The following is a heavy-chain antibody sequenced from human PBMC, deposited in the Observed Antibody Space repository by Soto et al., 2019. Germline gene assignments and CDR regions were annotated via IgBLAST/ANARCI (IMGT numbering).Heavy chain of an antibody. J-gene: IGHJ4*02. V-gene: IGHV1-8*01. D-gene: IGHD3-3*01. CDR3: ARAQTKDYFWSGPMYYFDY. Sequence: ASVKVSCKASGYTFTSYDINWVRQATGQGLEWMGWMNPNSGNTGYAQKFQGRVTMTRNTSISTAYMELSSLRSEDTAVYYCARAQTKDYFWSGPMYYFDYWGQGTLVTVSS. CDR1: GYTFTSYD. CDR2: MNPNSGNT.